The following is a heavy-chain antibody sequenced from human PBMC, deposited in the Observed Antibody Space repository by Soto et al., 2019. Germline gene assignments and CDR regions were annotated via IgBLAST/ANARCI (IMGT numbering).Heavy chain of an antibody. J-gene: IGHJ6*03. V-gene: IGHV4-31*03. CDR3: ARDRGDKRDVMVRTMDV. Sequence: SETLSLTCTVSGGSISSGGYYWSWIRQHPGKGLEWIGYIYYSGSTYYNPSLKSRVTISVDTSKNQFSLKLSSVTAADTTVYYCARDRGDKRDVMVRTMDVWGKGTTVTVSS. D-gene: IGHD3-10*01. CDR1: GGSISSGGYY. CDR2: IYYSGST.